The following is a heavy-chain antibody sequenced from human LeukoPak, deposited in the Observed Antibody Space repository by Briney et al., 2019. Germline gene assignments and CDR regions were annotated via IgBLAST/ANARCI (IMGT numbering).Heavy chain of an antibody. CDR1: GGSIGSSSYY. Sequence: SETLFLTCTVSGGSIGSSSYYWGWIRQPPGKGLEWIGSIYYSGSTYYNPSLKSRVTISVDTSKNQFSLKLSSVTAADTAVYYCAKALSSALYSSSWYPFDYWGQGTLVTVSS. V-gene: IGHV4-39*01. CDR2: IYYSGST. J-gene: IGHJ4*02. D-gene: IGHD6-13*01. CDR3: AKALSSALYSSSWYPFDY.